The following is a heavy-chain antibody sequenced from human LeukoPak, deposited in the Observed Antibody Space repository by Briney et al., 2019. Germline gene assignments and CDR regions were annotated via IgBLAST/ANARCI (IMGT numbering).Heavy chain of an antibody. D-gene: IGHD6-19*01. V-gene: IGHV1-69*13. CDR3: ARDPGKQWLVGHAFDI. CDR1: GGTFSSYA. J-gene: IGHJ3*02. Sequence: GASVKVSCKASGGTFSSYAISWVRQAPGQGLEWMGGIIPIFGTANYAQKFQGRVTITADESTSTAYMELSSLRSEDTAVYYCARDPGKQWLVGHAFDIWGQGTMVTVSS. CDR2: IIPIFGTA.